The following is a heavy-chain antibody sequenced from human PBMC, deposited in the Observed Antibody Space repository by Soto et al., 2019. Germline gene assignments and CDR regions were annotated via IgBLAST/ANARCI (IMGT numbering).Heavy chain of an antibody. CDR1: GFSLTSPGMC. D-gene: IGHD3-10*01. CDR3: ARSVRGPRRFNGMDV. Sequence: SGPTLVNPTETLTLTCTFSGFSLTSPGMCVSWIRQPPGKALEWLALIERDDDDKYYSTSLKTRLTISKDTRKNQVVLTMANMDPADTGTYYCARSVRGPRRFNGMDVWGQGTTVTVSS. CDR2: IERDDDDK. J-gene: IGHJ6*02. V-gene: IGHV2-70*13.